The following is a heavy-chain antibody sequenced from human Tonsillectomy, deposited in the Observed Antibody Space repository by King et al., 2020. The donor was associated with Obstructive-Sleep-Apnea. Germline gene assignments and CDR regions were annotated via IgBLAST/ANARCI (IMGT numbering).Heavy chain of an antibody. J-gene: IGHJ4*02. Sequence: VQLQQSGPGLVKPSQTLSLTCAIFGDSVSSNSAAWNWIRQSPSRGLEWLGRTYYRSKWYNDYAVSVKSRITINPDTSKNQFSLQLNSVTHDETDVYSVSLKSRITINPDAPKNQFSRQLNSVTPGHTAVDCCASGRQLAEFFDYWGQGTLVTVSS. CDR3: SLKSRITINPDAPKNQFSRQLNSVTPGHTAVDCCASGRQLAEFFDY. CDR1: GDSVSSNSAA. CDR2: TYYRSKWYN. V-gene: IGHV6-1*01. D-gene: IGHD6-13*01.